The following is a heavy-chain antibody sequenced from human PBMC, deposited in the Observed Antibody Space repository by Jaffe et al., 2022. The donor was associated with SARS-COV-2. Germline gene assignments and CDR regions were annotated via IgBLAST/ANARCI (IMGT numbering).Heavy chain of an antibody. D-gene: IGHD6-13*01. CDR2: LYSGGST. CDR3: ARGLAGAAGLMDV. V-gene: IGHV3-53*01. CDR1: GLTVNTNS. Sequence: EVQLVESGGGLIQPGGSLRLSCAASGLTVNTNSMNWVRQAPGKGLEWVSILYSGGSTYYADSVKGRFTVSRDTSKNTLYLQMNSLTAEDTAVYYCARGLAGAAGLMDVWGQGTTVTVSS. J-gene: IGHJ6*02.